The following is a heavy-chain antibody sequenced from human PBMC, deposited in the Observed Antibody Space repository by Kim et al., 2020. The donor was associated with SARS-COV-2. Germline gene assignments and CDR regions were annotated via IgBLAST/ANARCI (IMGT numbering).Heavy chain of an antibody. J-gene: IGHJ5*02. D-gene: IGHD2-2*01. CDR1: GGSISSYY. V-gene: IGHV4-59*01. CDR2: IYYSGST. Sequence: SETLSLTCTVSGGSISSYYWSWIRQPPGKGLEWIGYIYYSGSTNYNPSLKSRVTISVDTSKNQFSLKLSSVTAADTAVYYCARVCSSTSCYLGFDPWGQGTLVTVSS. CDR3: ARVCSSTSCYLGFDP.